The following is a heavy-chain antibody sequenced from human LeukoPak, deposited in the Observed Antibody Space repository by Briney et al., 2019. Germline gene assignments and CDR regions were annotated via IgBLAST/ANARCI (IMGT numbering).Heavy chain of an antibody. D-gene: IGHD3-16*01. CDR2: INAGNGNT. J-gene: IGHJ4*02. CDR3: ARETFGEYYFDY. Sequence: ASVKVSCKASGYTFTSYAMHWVRQAPGQRLEWMGWINAGNGNTKYSQKLQGRVTITRDTSASTAYMELSSLRSEDTAVYYCARETFGEYYFDYWGQGTLVTVSS. V-gene: IGHV1-3*01. CDR1: GYTFTSYA.